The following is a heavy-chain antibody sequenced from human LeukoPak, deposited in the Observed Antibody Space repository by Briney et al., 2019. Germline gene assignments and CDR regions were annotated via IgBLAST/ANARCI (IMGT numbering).Heavy chain of an antibody. Sequence: GGSLRLSCAASGFTFSSYSMNWVRQAPGKGLEWVSSISSSSSYIYYADSVKGRFTISRDNAKNSLYLQMNSLRAEDTAVYYCACALRGYSGYDVDYWGQGTLVTVSS. CDR2: ISSSSSYI. J-gene: IGHJ4*02. D-gene: IGHD5-12*01. CDR1: GFTFSSYS. V-gene: IGHV3-21*01. CDR3: ACALRGYSGYDVDY.